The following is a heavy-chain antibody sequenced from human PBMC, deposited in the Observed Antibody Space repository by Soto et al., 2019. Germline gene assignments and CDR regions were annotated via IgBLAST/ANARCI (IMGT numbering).Heavy chain of an antibody. V-gene: IGHV4-59*01. CDR1: GGSISNYY. Sequence: PSETLSLTCTVSGGSISNYYWSWIRQPPGKGLEWIGYVYSSGSTHYNPSLQSRVTISADTSKNQVSLKVNSVTAADTAVYYCTRDHPHSYGVYYFDYWGQGTPVTVS. J-gene: IGHJ4*02. CDR3: TRDHPHSYGVYYFDY. CDR2: VYSSGST. D-gene: IGHD5-18*01.